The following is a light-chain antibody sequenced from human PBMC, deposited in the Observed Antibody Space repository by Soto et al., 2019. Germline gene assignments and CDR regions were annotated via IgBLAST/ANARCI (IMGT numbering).Light chain of an antibody. Sequence: DVVMTQSPLSLPVTPGEPASISCRSSQSLLHGSGFNYLDWFLQKPGQSPQLLIYLGSNRASGVPDRFSGSTSGTDFTLHISRVEAEDVGVYYCMQTLQTPFTFGAGTKVHI. CDR1: QSLLHGSGFNY. CDR2: LGS. J-gene: IGKJ3*01. V-gene: IGKV2-28*01. CDR3: MQTLQTPFT.